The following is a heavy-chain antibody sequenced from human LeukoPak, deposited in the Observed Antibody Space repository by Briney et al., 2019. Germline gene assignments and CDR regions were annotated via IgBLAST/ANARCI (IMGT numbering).Heavy chain of an antibody. CDR3: ARDPFFSMIVVARGAFDI. CDR2: ISSSSTYI. CDR1: GLSVISSS. J-gene: IGHJ3*02. Sequence: GRCLSLAWAAAGLSVISSSTKCVSQAPRDWREWGLSISSSSTYITHADSVKGRFTNSRANAKNSLYLQMNRLRAEDTAVYYCARDPFFSMIVVARGAFDIWGQGTMVTVSS. D-gene: IGHD3-22*01. V-gene: IGHV3-21*01.